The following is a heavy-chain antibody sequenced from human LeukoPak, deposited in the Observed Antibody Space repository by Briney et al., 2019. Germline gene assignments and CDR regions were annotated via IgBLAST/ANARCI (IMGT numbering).Heavy chain of an antibody. D-gene: IGHD1-14*01. J-gene: IGHJ6*03. CDR2: INHSGST. V-gene: IGHV4-34*01. Sequence: SETLSLTCAVYGGTFSGYYWSWIRQPPGKGLEWIGEINHSGSTNYNPSLKSRVTISVDTSKNQFSLKLSSVTAADTAVYYCARGKRIFFHYYYYYMDVWGKGTTVTVSS. CDR1: GGTFSGYY. CDR3: ARGKRIFFHYYYYYMDV.